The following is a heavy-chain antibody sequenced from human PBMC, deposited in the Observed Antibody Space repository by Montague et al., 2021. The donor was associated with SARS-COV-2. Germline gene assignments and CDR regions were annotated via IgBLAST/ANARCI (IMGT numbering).Heavy chain of an antibody. CDR3: ARSYGTTVVTRAFDY. CDR2: IDWDDDK. D-gene: IGHD4-23*01. CDR1: GFSLSTSGMC. Sequence: PALVKPTQTLTLTCTLSGFSLSTSGMCVSWICQPPGKALEWLTLIDWDDDKYYSTSLKTRLTISKDTSKNQVVLTMTNMDPVDTATYYCARSYGTTVVTRAFDYWGQGTLVTVSS. V-gene: IGHV2-70*01. J-gene: IGHJ4*02.